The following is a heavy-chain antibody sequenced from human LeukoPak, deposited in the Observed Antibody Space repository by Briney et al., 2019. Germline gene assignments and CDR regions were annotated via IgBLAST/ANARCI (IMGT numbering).Heavy chain of an antibody. D-gene: IGHD5-18*01. CDR2: INPNSGVT. CDR3: ARTIGGYSYGGEYNWFDP. J-gene: IGHJ5*02. Sequence: GASVKVSCKASGYTFTGYYMHWVRQAPGQGLEWMGWINPNSGVTNYAQKFQGRVTMTRDTSISTAYMELSRLRSDDTAVYYCARTIGGYSYGGEYNWFDPWGQGTLVTVSS. CDR1: GYTFTGYY. V-gene: IGHV1-2*02.